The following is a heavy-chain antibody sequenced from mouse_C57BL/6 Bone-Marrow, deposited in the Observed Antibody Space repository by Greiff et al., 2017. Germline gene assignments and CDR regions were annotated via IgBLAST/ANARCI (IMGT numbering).Heavy chain of an antibody. CDR2: FHPYNDDT. J-gene: IGHJ2*01. Sequence: QVQLQESGAELVKPGASVKMSCKASGYTFTTYPIEWMKQNHGKSLEWIGNFHPYNDDTKYNEKFKGKATLTVETSSSTVYLELSRLTSDDSAVDDGARGGNYGGYYCDDWGQGTTLTVSA. CDR1: GYTFTTYP. V-gene: IGHV1-47*01. CDR3: ARGGNYGGYYCDD. D-gene: IGHD2-1*01.